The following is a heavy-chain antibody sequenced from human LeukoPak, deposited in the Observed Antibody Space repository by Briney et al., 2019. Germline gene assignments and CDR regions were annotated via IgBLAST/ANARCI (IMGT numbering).Heavy chain of an antibody. V-gene: IGHV4-39*01. CDR2: LYFTGST. J-gene: IGHJ4*02. Sequence: NPSETLSLTCTVPGGSISSSSYYWGWIRQPPGKGLEWIGILYFTGSTYYNPSLKSRVTISLDTAKKQFSLKLISVTGADTAVYYCARSLQDIWSGYEAPRRPFDQWGRGTLVTVTS. CDR3: ARSLQDIWSGYEAPRRPFDQ. CDR1: GGSISSSSYY. D-gene: IGHD3-3*01.